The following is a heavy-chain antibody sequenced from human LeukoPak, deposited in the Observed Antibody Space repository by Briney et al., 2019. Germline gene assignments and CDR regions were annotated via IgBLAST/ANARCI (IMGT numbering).Heavy chain of an antibody. Sequence: GASVKVSCKASAYTFTSYNINWVRQATGQGLEWMGWMNPNSGNTGYAQKFQGRVTMTRNTSISTAYMELSSLTSEDTAVYYCARDGSGSYYDRGWFDSWGQGTLSPSPQ. CDR1: AYTFTSYN. V-gene: IGHV1-8*01. CDR3: ARDGSGSYYDRGWFDS. CDR2: MNPNSGNT. D-gene: IGHD3-10*01. J-gene: IGHJ5*01.